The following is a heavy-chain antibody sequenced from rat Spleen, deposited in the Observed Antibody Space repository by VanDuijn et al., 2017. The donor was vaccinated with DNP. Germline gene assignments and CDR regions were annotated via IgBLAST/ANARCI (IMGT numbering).Heavy chain of an antibody. CDR3: ARHRYYSSYPYWYFDF. CDR2: ITNTGGST. D-gene: IGHD1-2*01. V-gene: IGHV5-31*01. CDR1: GFIFSNYW. J-gene: IGHJ1*01. Sequence: EVQLVESGGGPVQPGRSLKLSCVASGFIFSNYWMTWIRQAPGKGLEWVASITNTGGSTYYPDSVKGRFTISRDNAKSTLYLQMNSLRSEDTATYYCARHRYYSSYPYWYFDFWGPGTMVTVSS.